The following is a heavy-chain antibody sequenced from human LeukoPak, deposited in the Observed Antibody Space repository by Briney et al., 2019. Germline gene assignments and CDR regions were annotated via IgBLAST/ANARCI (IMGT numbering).Heavy chain of an antibody. D-gene: IGHD3-22*01. CDR2: IYYSGST. Sequence: SETLSLTCTVSGGSISSYYWSWIRQPPGKGLEWIGYIYYSGSTNYNPSLKSRVTISVDTSKNQFSLKLSSVTAADTAVYYCARLYDSSGYYWYFDLWGRGTLVTVSS. CDR1: GGSISSYY. CDR3: ARLYDSSGYYWYFDL. J-gene: IGHJ2*01. V-gene: IGHV4-59*01.